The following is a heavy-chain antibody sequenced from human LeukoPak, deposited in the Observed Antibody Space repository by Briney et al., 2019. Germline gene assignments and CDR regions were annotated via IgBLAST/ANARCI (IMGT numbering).Heavy chain of an antibody. Sequence: PGGSLRLSCSASGFNLNSYMLNWVRQAPGKGLEWVSSISSTGSYIYYADSVKGRFTISRDNAKNSLYLQMNSLRAEDTAVYYCAGQLVPDYYYYMDVWGKGTTVTVSS. CDR3: AGQLVPDYYYYMDV. D-gene: IGHD6-6*01. CDR2: ISSTGSYI. J-gene: IGHJ6*03. V-gene: IGHV3-21*01. CDR1: GFNLNSYM.